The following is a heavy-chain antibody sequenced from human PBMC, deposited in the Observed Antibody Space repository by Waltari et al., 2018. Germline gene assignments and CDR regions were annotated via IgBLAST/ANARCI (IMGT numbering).Heavy chain of an antibody. CDR1: GFTFSSFW. V-gene: IGHV3-74*01. CDR3: AKDLQGHQCDNGVCQWYSSPGTDFDS. CDR2: INQDSTIA. D-gene: IGHD2-8*01. Sequence: EVQLVESGGGLVQPGESLRLSCAASGFTFSSFWMHWVRQVPGKGLLWVSRINQDSTIATYADSVRGRFTISRDNAKSTVFLQMDSLRADDTAVYYCAKDLQGHQCDNGVCQWYSSPGTDFDSWGQGALVTVSS. J-gene: IGHJ4*02.